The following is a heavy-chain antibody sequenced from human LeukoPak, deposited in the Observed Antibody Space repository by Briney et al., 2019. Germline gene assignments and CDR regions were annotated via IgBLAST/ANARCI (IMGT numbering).Heavy chain of an antibody. Sequence: GGSLRLSCTASGFMFSDYWMSWVRQAPGKGPEWVANINPAGSQQYSVDSLKGRFTVSRDNAKKSFYLHMNYLSAEDTAVYYCVKWGPYCSTHYCPALESWGQGTLVTVSS. V-gene: IGHV3-7*01. CDR1: GFMFSDYW. CDR2: INPAGSQQ. J-gene: IGHJ4*02. D-gene: IGHD2-2*01. CDR3: VKWGPYCSTHYCPALES.